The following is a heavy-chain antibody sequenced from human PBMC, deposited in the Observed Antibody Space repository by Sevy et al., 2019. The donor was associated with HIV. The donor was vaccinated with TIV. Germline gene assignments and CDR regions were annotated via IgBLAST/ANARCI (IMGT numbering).Heavy chain of an antibody. Sequence: GGSLRLSCAASGFTFSSYAMSWVRQAPGKGLEWVSAISGSGGSTYYADSVKGRFTISRDNSKNTLYLQMNSLRAEDTAVYYCTTDPIILLVVTDGLDVWGQGTTVTVSS. CDR2: ISGSGGST. CDR3: TTDPIILLVVTDGLDV. V-gene: IGHV3-23*01. CDR1: GFTFSSYA. J-gene: IGHJ6*02. D-gene: IGHD2-8*02.